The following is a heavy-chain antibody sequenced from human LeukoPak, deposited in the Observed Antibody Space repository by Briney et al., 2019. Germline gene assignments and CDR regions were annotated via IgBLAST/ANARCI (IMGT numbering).Heavy chain of an antibody. Sequence: SETLSLTCTVSGGSISSYYWNWIRQSAGRGLEWIGRFYTGGSTNYNPSLKSRVTISIDTSKNQFSLNLSSVTAADTAVYYCARSERYSSGWYFYFDYWGQGTLVTVSS. CDR1: GGSISSYY. J-gene: IGHJ4*02. V-gene: IGHV4-4*07. CDR3: ARSERYSSGWYFYFDY. CDR2: FYTGGST. D-gene: IGHD6-19*01.